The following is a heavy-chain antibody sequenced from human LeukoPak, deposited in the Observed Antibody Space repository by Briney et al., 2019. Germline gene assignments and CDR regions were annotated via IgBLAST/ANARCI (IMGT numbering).Heavy chain of an antibody. D-gene: IGHD5-12*01. J-gene: IGHJ3*02. Sequence: PETLSLTCTVSGGSISSSSYYWGWIRQPPGKGLEWIGSIYYSGSTYYNPSLESRVTISVDTSKNRFSLKLSSVTAADTAVYYCARDRYSGYDGFGAFDIWGQGTMVTVSS. CDR3: ARDRYSGYDGFGAFDI. CDR1: GGSISSSSYY. CDR2: IYYSGST. V-gene: IGHV4-39*07.